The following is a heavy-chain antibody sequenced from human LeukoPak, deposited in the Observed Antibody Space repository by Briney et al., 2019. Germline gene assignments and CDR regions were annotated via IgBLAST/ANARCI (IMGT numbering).Heavy chain of an antibody. V-gene: IGHV4-39*07. Sequence: SETLSLTCTVSGGSISSSSYYWGWIRQPPGKGLEWIGSIYYSGSTYYNPSLKSRVTISVDTSKNQFSLKLSSVTAADTAVYYCAREFLKRRGYSYGFWFDPWGQGTLVTVSS. D-gene: IGHD5-18*01. CDR1: GGSISSSSYY. CDR3: AREFLKRRGYSYGFWFDP. CDR2: IYYSGST. J-gene: IGHJ5*02.